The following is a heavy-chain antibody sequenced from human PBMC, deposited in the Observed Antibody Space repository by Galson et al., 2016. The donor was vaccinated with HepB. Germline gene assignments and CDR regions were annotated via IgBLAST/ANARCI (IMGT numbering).Heavy chain of an antibody. D-gene: IGHD5-12*01. Sequence: SVKVSCKASGGTFSSYGISWVRQAPGQGLEWMGGIIPTLGSANYAQKFQGRVTFTADESTATGYMELSSLRSEDTAVYYCARSRLVAVIKAVLYYFDYWGQGTLVTVSS. CDR3: ARSRLVAVIKAVLYYFDY. CDR2: IIPTLGSA. J-gene: IGHJ4*02. CDR1: GGTFSSYG. V-gene: IGHV1-69*13.